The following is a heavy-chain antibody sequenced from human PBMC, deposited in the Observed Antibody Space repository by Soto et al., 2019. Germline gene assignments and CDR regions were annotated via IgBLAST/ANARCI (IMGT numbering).Heavy chain of an antibody. CDR2: IYYGGST. D-gene: IGHD5-18*01. J-gene: IGHJ4*02. CDR3: SRGILV. V-gene: IGHV4-59*12. Sequence: SETLSLTCTVSGGSISSYYWSWIRQPPGKGLEWIGYIYYGGSTSYNPSLKSRVTISVDTSKNQFSLKLTSVTAADTAVYYCSRGILVWGQGALVTVSS. CDR1: GGSISSYY.